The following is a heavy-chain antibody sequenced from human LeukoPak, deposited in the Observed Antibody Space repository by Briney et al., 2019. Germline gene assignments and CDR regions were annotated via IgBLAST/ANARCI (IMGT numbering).Heavy chain of an antibody. CDR3: TRDSGTYNWFDP. CDR1: GFTFSGSA. J-gene: IGHJ5*02. Sequence: GGSLKLSCAASGFTFSGSAIHWVRQSSGKGLEWVGQIDKKDKGYATATAYAASVKGRFTISRDGSINTAYLQMKSLKTEDTALYYCTRDSGTYNWFDPWGQGTLVTVSS. CDR2: IDKKDKGYATAT. D-gene: IGHD1-26*01. V-gene: IGHV3-73*01.